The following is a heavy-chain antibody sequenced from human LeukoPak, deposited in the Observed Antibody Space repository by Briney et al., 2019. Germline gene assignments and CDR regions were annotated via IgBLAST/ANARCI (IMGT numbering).Heavy chain of an antibody. CDR2: IYTSGST. V-gene: IGHV4-61*02. D-gene: IGHD6-19*01. J-gene: IGHJ2*01. CDR1: GGSISSGSYY. Sequence: SQTLSLTCTVSGGSISSGSYYWSWIRQPAGKGLEWIGRIYTSGSTNYNPSLKSRVTISVDTSKNQFSLKLSSVTAADTAVYYCAREIAVAGLYWYFDLWGRGTLVTVSS. CDR3: AREIAVAGLYWYFDL.